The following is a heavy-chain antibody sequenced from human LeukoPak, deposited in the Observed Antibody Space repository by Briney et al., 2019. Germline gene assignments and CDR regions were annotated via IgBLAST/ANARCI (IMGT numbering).Heavy chain of an antibody. V-gene: IGHV4-59*01. CDR2: IYYSGST. J-gene: IGHJ6*02. CDR3: ARYYDSSGYYYVAFPYGMDV. CDR1: GGSISSDC. D-gene: IGHD3-22*01. Sequence: PSETLSLTCTVSGGSISSDCWSWIRQPPGKGLEWIGYIYYSGSTNYNPSLKSRVTISVDTSKNQFSLKLSSVTAADTAVYYCARYYDSSGYYYVAFPYGMDVWGQGTTVTVSS.